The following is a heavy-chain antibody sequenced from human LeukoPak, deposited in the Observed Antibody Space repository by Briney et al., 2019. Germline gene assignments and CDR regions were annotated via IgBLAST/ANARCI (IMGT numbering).Heavy chain of an antibody. J-gene: IGHJ3*02. CDR2: ISSSSSYI. D-gene: IGHD3-22*01. Sequence: GGSLRLSCAASGFTFSSYSMDWVRRAPGKGLEWVSSISSSSSYIYYADSVKGQFTISRDNAKNSLYLQMNSLRAEDTAVYYCAREPTWYYYDSSDPRYAFDIWCQGTMVTVSS. CDR1: GFTFSSYS. CDR3: AREPTWYYYDSSDPRYAFDI. V-gene: IGHV3-21*01.